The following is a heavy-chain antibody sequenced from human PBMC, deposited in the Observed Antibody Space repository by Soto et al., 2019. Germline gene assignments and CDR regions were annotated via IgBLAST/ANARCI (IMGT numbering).Heavy chain of an antibody. CDR1: GYSFDSYA. Sequence: QVQLVQSGATQEKPGASVKVSCEAFGYSFDSYAYSWVRQAPGQGLEWMGRIGSGDTKYAQKLQGRVTMTTDTSTNTAYMELRSLRSDDTALYYCARENDHSGFDLWGQGTMVTVSS. V-gene: IGHV1-18*01. CDR3: ARENDHSGFDL. D-gene: IGHD2-15*01. CDR2: IGSGDT. J-gene: IGHJ3*01.